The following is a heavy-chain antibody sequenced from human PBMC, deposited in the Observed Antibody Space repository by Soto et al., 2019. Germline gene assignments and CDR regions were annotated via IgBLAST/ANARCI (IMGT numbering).Heavy chain of an antibody. J-gene: IGHJ6*02. Sequence: GGSLRLSCAASGFTFTSYDMHWVRQAPGKGLEWMALILHDGSAEHYADSVKGRFTISRDNSKSTLYLQMNSLRAEDTSVYYCARSRDGYSFYFYYGMDVWGQGTTVTVSS. CDR3: ARSRDGYSFYFYYGMDV. V-gene: IGHV3-30*03. CDR1: GFTFTSYD. CDR2: ILHDGSAE. D-gene: IGHD4-4*01.